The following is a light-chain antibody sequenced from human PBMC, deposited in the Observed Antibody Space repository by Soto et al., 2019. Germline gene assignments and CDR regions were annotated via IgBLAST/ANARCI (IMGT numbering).Light chain of an antibody. CDR2: RAS. V-gene: IGKV3-20*01. CDR1: QSVARD. CDR3: QQHTISMYT. J-gene: IGKJ2*01. Sequence: EIVLTQSPGTLSLSPGETATLSCRASQSVARDLSWYQQKPGQAPRLLISRASTGATGIPDRFSGSGSGTDFTLTINRLEPEDSAVYYCQQHTISMYTFGQGTKLVIK.